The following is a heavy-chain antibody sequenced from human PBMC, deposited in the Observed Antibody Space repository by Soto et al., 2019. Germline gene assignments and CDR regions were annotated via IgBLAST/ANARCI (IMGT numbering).Heavy chain of an antibody. J-gene: IGHJ4*02. D-gene: IGHD5-12*01. V-gene: IGHV4-59*01. CDR3: ERGGGNRGYDCFDY. CDR1: GGSINNYY. CDR2: IYYSGST. Sequence: PSETLSLTCTVSGGSINNYYWSWIRQPPGKGLEWIGYIYYSGSTNYNPSLKSRVTISVDTSKNQFSLKLSSVTAADTAVYHCERGGGNRGYDCFDYWGQGTPVTVSS.